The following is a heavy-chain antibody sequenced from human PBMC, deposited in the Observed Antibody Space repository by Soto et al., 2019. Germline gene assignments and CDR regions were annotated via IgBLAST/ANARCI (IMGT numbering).Heavy chain of an antibody. V-gene: IGHV3-30*18. CDR3: AKDSVQQWLVHHGMDV. D-gene: IGHD6-19*01. CDR2: ISYDGSNK. J-gene: IGHJ6*02. Sequence: PGGSLRLSCAASGFTFSSYGMHWVRQAPGKGLEWVAVISYDGSNKYYADSVKGRFTISRDNSKNTLYLQMNSLRAEDTAVYYCAKDSVQQWLVHHGMDVWGQGTTVTVSS. CDR1: GFTFSSYG.